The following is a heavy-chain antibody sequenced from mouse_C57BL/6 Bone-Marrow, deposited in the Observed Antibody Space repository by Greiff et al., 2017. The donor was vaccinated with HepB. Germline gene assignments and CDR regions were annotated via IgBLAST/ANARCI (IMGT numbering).Heavy chain of an antibody. CDR1: GFTFSSYA. Sequence: EVQGVESGGGLVKPGGSLKLSCAASGFTFSSYAMSWVRQPPEKRLEWVATISDGGSSTYYPDNVKGRFTISRDNAKNNLYLQMSHLKSEDTAMYYCARESYYGSSLDYYFDYWGQGTTLTVSS. CDR3: ARESYYGSSLDYYFDY. V-gene: IGHV5-4*01. CDR2: ISDGGSST. D-gene: IGHD1-1*01. J-gene: IGHJ2*01.